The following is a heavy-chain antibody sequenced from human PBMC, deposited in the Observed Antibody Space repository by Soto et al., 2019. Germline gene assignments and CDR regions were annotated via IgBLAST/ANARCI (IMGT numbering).Heavy chain of an antibody. CDR3: ARDTSHGVTIGGLDS. CDR2: ITDGLTK. D-gene: IGHD3-16*01. CDR1: GFSFSNYN. Sequence: GGSLRLSCAASGFSFSNYNMNWVRQAPGEWLEWVAHITDGLTKHYADFVQGRFTISRDNAKNSLYLELTDLRDDDTAVYYCARDTSHGVTIGGLDSWGQGTLVTVSS. J-gene: IGHJ4*02. V-gene: IGHV3-48*02.